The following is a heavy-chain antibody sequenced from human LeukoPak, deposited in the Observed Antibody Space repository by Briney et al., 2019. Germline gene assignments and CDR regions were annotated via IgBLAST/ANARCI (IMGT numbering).Heavy chain of an antibody. CDR2: IYYSGST. CDR1: GVSISSYY. CDR3: ARGPYDYVWGSYRYRDDAFDI. J-gene: IGHJ3*02. Sequence: SETLSLTCTVSGVSISSYYWSWIRQPPGKGLEWIGYIYYSGSTNYNPSLKSRVTISVDTSKNQFSLKLSSVTAADTAVYYCARGPYDYVWGSYRYRDDAFDIWGQGTMVTVSS. V-gene: IGHV4-59*01. D-gene: IGHD3-16*02.